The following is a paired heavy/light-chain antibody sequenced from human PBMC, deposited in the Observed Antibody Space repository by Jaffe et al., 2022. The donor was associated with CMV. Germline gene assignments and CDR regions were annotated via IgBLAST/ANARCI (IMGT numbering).Heavy chain of an antibody. J-gene: IGHJ5*02. CDR3: AKGGRQLVEGIDP. D-gene: IGHD6-13*01. Sequence: EVQLLESGGGLVQPGGSLRLSCAASGMTFSVHAMAWVRQAPGKGLEWVSAITSSGDGAYYADSVRGRFTISRDNSKNTLFLQMNSLRAEDTGVYYCAKGGRQLVEGIDPWGQGTRVTVSS. V-gene: IGHV3-23*01. CDR2: ITSSGDGA. CDR1: GMTFSVHA.
Light chain of an antibody. J-gene: IGKJ1*01. V-gene: IGKV3-11*01. CDR1: QSVGNY. CDR2: DAS. Sequence: EIVLTQSPVTLSLSPGERATLSCRASQSVGNYLAWYQQRPGQAPRLLIHDASNRVTGIPARFSGSGSGTDFTLTISSLEPEDFAVYYCQQRSDWPTWTFGQGTKVEMK. CDR3: QQRSDWPTWT.